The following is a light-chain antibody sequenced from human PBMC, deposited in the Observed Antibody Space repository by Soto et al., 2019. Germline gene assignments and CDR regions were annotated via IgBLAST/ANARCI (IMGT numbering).Light chain of an antibody. Sequence: IVLSQSPATLSLSPGERATLSCRASQSVSSYLAWYRQKPGQAPRLLIYDASNRATGIPARFSGSGSGTEFTLTISSLEPEDFAVYYCQQYVHWPPGAFGQGTKV. V-gene: IGKV3-11*01. CDR2: DAS. CDR1: QSVSSY. J-gene: IGKJ1*01. CDR3: QQYVHWPPGA.